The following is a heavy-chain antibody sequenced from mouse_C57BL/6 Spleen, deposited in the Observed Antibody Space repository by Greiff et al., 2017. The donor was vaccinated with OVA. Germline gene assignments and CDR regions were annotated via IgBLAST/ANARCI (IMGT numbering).Heavy chain of an antibody. Sequence: VKLVESGPGLVQPSQSLSITCTVSGFSLTSYGVHWVRQSPGKGLEWLGVIWSGGSTDYNAAFISRLSISKDNSKSHVFFKMNSLQADDTAIYYCAKAARYGYDVDYWGQGTTLTVSS. CDR1: GFSLTSYG. CDR2: IWSGGST. CDR3: AKAARYGYDVDY. V-gene: IGHV2-2*01. D-gene: IGHD2-2*01. J-gene: IGHJ2*01.